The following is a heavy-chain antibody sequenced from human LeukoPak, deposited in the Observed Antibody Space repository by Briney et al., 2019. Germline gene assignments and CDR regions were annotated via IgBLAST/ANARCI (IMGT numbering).Heavy chain of an antibody. V-gene: IGHV4-39*07. CDR3: ARGPYSYDSSGAFDI. CDR2: LYYSGST. D-gene: IGHD3-22*01. Sequence: SETLSLTCTVSGGSITSSSYYWGWIRQPPGKGLEWIGSLYYSGSTYYNPSLRSRVTISVDTSKNQFSLKLRSVTAADTAVYFCARGPYSYDSSGAFDIWGQGTMVTVSS. CDR1: GGSITSSSYY. J-gene: IGHJ3*02.